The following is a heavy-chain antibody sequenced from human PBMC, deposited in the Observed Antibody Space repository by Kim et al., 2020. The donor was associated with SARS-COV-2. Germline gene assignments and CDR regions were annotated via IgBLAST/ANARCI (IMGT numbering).Heavy chain of an antibody. CDR3: TTWSGYHDY. J-gene: IGHJ4*02. Sequence: GGSLRLSCAASGFTFSNAWMSWVRQAPGKGLEWVGRIQSKADGGVSDYAAPVKGRFIISRDDSRNTLYLQMNSLKTEDTAMYYCTTWSGYHDYWGQGTLVTVSS. CDR1: GFTFSNAW. CDR2: IQSKADGGVS. V-gene: IGHV3-15*01. D-gene: IGHD3-3*01.